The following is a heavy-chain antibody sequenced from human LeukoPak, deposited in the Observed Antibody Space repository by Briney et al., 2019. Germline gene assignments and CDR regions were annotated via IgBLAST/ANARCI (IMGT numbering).Heavy chain of an antibody. D-gene: IGHD2-8*02. Sequence: GGSLRLSCAASGFTFSSNYMSWVRQAPGKGLEWVSVIYSGGSTYYADSVKGRFTISRVNSKNTLYLQMNSLRAEDTAVYYCARVGTGWAYYFDYWGQGTLVTVSS. CDR1: GFTFSSNY. CDR3: ARVGTGWAYYFDY. CDR2: IYSGGST. J-gene: IGHJ4*02. V-gene: IGHV3-53*01.